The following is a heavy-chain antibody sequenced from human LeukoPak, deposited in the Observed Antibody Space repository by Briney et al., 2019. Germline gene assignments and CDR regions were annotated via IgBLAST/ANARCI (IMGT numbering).Heavy chain of an antibody. CDR1: GFTFSSYG. V-gene: IGHV3-30*02. J-gene: IGHJ4*02. D-gene: IGHD3-22*01. Sequence: PGGSLRLSCAASGFTFSSYGMHWVRQAPGKGLEGVAFIRYDGSNKYYADSVKGRFTISRDNSKNTLYLQMNSLRAKDTAVYYCAKGPHYYDSSGYSFEYWGQRAPVTLSS. CDR3: AKGPHYYDSSGYSFEY. CDR2: IRYDGSNK.